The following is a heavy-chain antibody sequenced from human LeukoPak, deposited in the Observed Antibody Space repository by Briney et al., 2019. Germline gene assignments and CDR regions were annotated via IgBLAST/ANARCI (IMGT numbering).Heavy chain of an antibody. CDR1: GFTFENHW. J-gene: IGHJ4*02. CDR3: ARDGDYGDLSDY. Sequence: GGSLRLSCAASGFTFENHWMTWVRQAPGKGLEWVAVISYDGSNKYYADSVKGRFTISRDNSKNTLYLQMNSLRAEDTAVYYCARDGDYGDLSDYWGQGTLVTVSS. V-gene: IGHV3-30*19. D-gene: IGHD4-17*01. CDR2: ISYDGSNK.